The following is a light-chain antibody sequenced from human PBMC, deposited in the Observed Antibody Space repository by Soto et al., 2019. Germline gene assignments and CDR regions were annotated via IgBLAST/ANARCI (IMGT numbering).Light chain of an antibody. CDR1: SSDVGGYNY. CDR3: GSFTKSYTWV. CDR2: EVS. Sequence: QSALTQPASVSGSPGQSITISCTGTSSDVGGYNYVSWFQHHPGQVPKLMIYEVSHRPSGVSDRFSGSKSGTTASLTISWLQAEDEADDYCGSFTKSYTWVFGGGTKLTVL. J-gene: IGLJ3*02. V-gene: IGLV2-14*01.